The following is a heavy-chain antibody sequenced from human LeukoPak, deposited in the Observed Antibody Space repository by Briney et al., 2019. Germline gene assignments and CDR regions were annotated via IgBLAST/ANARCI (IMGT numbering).Heavy chain of an antibody. V-gene: IGHV3-49*04. CDR3: TRVTLDY. Sequence: GGSLRLSCTASGFTLVDYAMSWVRQAPGKGLEWVGFIRGKAYGGATEYAASVKGRFTISRDDSKSITYLQMHSLKIEDTAVYYCTRVTLDYWGQGTRVTVSS. CDR2: IRGKAYGGAT. CDR1: GFTLVDYA. J-gene: IGHJ4*02.